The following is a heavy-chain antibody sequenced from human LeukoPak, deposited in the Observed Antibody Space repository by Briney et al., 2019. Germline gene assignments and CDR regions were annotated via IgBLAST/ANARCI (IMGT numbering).Heavy chain of an antibody. V-gene: IGHV3-15*04. D-gene: IGHD3-10*01. CDR2: IGINTDGGPT. J-gene: IGHJ4*02. CDR1: GLPFSNAW. CDR3: TAGAYYYGSGTYLG. Sequence: GGSLRLSCVVSGLPFSNAWMAWFRQSPERGLEWIGRIGINTDGGPTDYAAPVKGRFTISRDDSKNTVYLQMTSLKTEDTAVYYCTAGAYYYGSGTYLGWGQGTLVTVSS.